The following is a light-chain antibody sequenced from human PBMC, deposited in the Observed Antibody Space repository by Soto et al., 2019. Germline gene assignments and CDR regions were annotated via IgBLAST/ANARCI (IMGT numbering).Light chain of an antibody. CDR2: GAS. CDR1: QSVSSN. V-gene: IGKV3-15*01. J-gene: IGKJ2*01. Sequence: EIVTTQSPATLSVSPGERAALSCRASQSVSSNFAWYQQKPGQAPRLLIYGASTRPTGIPARFSDSGSGPAFTHTLGGLESEEFAVYYFQQYNNWPYTFGQGTKLEIK. CDR3: QQYNNWPYT.